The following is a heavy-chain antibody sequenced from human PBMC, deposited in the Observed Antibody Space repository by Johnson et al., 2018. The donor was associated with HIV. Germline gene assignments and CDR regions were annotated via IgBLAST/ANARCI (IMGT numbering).Heavy chain of an antibody. CDR1: GFTFDDYA. CDR2: INWNGGTT. J-gene: IGHJ3*02. CDR3: AREGEGERNAFDI. Sequence: VQLVESGGGVVRPGGSLRLSCAASGFTFDDYAMTWVRQAPGKGLEWVSAINWNGGTTGYTDSVKGRFTIYRDNAKNSLYLQMNSLRAEDTALYYWAREGEGERNAFDIWGQGTMVTVSS. V-gene: IGHV3-20*04. D-gene: IGHD1-26*01.